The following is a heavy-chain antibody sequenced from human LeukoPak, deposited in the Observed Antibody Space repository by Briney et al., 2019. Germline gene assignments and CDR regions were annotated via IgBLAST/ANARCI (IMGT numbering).Heavy chain of an antibody. D-gene: IGHD2-15*01. CDR1: GYTFTGYY. CDR2: INPNSGGT. Sequence: ASVKVSCKASGYTFTGYYMHWVRQAPGQGLEWTGWINPNSGGTNYAQKFQGRVTMTRDTSISTAYMELSRLRSDDTAVYYCARPESCSGGSCPDYWGQGTLVTVSS. J-gene: IGHJ4*02. V-gene: IGHV1-2*02. CDR3: ARPESCSGGSCPDY.